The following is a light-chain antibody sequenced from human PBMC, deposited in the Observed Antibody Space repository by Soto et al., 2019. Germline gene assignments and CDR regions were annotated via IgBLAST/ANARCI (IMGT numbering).Light chain of an antibody. CDR3: QQRYNWPWT. V-gene: IGKV3-11*01. Sequence: EIVLTQSPVTLSLSPGERATLSCRASQSVSSYLAWYQQKPGQAPRLLIYDASNRATGIPARFSASGSGTDFTLTISSLEPEDFAVYYCQQRYNWPWTFGQGTKVEIK. CDR1: QSVSSY. J-gene: IGKJ1*01. CDR2: DAS.